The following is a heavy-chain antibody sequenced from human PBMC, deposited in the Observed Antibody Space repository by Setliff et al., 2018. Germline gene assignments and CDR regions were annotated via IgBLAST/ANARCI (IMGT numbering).Heavy chain of an antibody. Sequence: SETLSLTCTVSGDSISSGDYFWSWIRQPPGKGLEWIAYIYHSGSAYYNPSLKSRVTMSVGTSKNQFSLHLTSVTAADTAVYYCAREVGTSTSCDAFDVWGQGMMVTVSS. CDR3: AREVGTSTSCDAFDV. CDR2: IYHSGSA. J-gene: IGHJ3*01. D-gene: IGHD1-26*01. CDR1: GDSISSGDYF. V-gene: IGHV4-30-4*08.